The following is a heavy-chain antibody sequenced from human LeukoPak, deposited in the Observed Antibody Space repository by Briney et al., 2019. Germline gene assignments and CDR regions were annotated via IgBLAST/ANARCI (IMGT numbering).Heavy chain of an antibody. CDR2: IYYSGST. V-gene: IGHV4-39*01. CDR3: ARALLWFGENAFDI. Sequence: SETLSLTCTVSGGSISSSGYYWGWIRQPPGKGLEWIGSIYYSGSTYYNPSLKSRVTISVDTSKNQFSLKLSSVTAADTAVYYCARALLWFGENAFDIWGQGTMVTVSS. J-gene: IGHJ3*02. CDR1: GGSISSSGYY. D-gene: IGHD3-10*01.